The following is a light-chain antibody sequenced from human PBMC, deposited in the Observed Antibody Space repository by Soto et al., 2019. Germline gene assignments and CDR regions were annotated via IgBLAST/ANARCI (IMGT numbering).Light chain of an antibody. Sequence: DIQETQSPSTLSASVGDSVTISCRASQIISNWLAWYQQKPGKAPKLLIYKASTLESGVPSRFSGSESGADFTLTISGLQPDDFATYYCQPYNTFLLTFGPGTKVDLK. CDR2: KAS. V-gene: IGKV1-5*03. CDR3: QPYNTFLLT. CDR1: QIISNW. J-gene: IGKJ3*01.